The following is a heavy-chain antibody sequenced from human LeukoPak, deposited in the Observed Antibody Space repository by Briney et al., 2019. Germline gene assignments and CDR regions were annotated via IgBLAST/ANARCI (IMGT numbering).Heavy chain of an antibody. V-gene: IGHV4-61*01. CDR3: ASLDSGKFDY. D-gene: IGHD3-10*01. J-gene: IGHJ4*02. CDR2: VYYTGST. Sequence: SETLSLTCAVSGYSISSGYYWGWIRQPPGKGLEWIGYVYYTGSTKYSPSLKSRLTISLDTSMNQFSLKLSSVTAADTAVYYCASLDSGKFDYWGQGTLVTVSS. CDR1: GYSISSGYY.